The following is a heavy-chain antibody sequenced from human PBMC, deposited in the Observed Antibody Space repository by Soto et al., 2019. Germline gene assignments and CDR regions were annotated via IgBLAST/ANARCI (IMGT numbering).Heavy chain of an antibody. CDR2: ISWNSGSI. V-gene: IGHV3-9*01. Sequence: PGGPLRLSCAASGFTFDDYAMHWVRQAPGKGLEWVSGISWNSGSIGYADSVKGRFTISRDNAKNSLYLQMNSLRAEDTALYYCAKDFGVTGSSLDYWGQGTLVTVSS. J-gene: IGHJ4*02. D-gene: IGHD2-21*02. CDR3: AKDFGVTGSSLDY. CDR1: GFTFDDYA.